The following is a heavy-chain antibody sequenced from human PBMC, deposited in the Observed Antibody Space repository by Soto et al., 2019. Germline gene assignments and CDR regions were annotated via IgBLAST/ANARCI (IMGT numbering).Heavy chain of an antibody. CDR3: ARDDSGFSGSHYIDYFND. CDR2: INAGNGNT. J-gene: IGHJ4*02. Sequence: GASVKVSCKASGYTFTNYAIDWVRQAPGQRLEWMGWINAGNGNTKYSQKFLGRVTITRDTSASTAYMELSSLRSEDTAVYYCARDDSGFSGSHYIDYFNDWGQGSLVTVSS. V-gene: IGHV1-3*01. D-gene: IGHD1-26*01. CDR1: GYTFTNYA.